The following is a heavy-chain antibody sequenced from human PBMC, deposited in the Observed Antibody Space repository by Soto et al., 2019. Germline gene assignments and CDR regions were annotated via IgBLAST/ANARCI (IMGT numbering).Heavy chain of an antibody. CDR2: IYHTGST. J-gene: IGHJ4*02. CDR1: GGSISSVGHY. D-gene: IGHD3-9*01. CDR3: ARATGTLRSRNCDY. V-gene: IGHV4-31*03. Sequence: QVQLQESGPGLVKPPQTLSLTCTVSGGSISSVGHYWTWIRQPPGKGLEWIGSIYHTGSTYYSPSLGSRLTISVDTSKSQFSLRLNSVTAADTAVYYCARATGTLRSRNCDYWGQGTLVTVSS.